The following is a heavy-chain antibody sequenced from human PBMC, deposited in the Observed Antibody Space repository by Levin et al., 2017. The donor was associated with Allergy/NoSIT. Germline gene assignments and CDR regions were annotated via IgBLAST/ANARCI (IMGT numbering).Heavy chain of an antibody. CDR2: ISGGSGTST. J-gene: IGHJ3*02. CDR1: GFTFSSYA. V-gene: IGHV3-23*01. D-gene: IGHD4-23*01. Sequence: PGGSLRLSCAASGFTFSSYAMSWVRQAPGKGLEWVSAISGGSGTSTYYADSVKGRLTISRDNSKNTLYLQMNSLRAEDTAVYYCAEGPYGGNSDAFDIWGQGTMVTVSS. CDR3: AEGPYGGNSDAFDI.